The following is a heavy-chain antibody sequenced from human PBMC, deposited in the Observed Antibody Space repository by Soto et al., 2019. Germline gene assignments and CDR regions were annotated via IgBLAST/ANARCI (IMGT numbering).Heavy chain of an antibody. CDR2: IYWDDDK. J-gene: IGHJ5*02. CDR3: AHIVTGCFT. CDR1: GFSLITSGVG. D-gene: IGHD3-16*01. Sequence: QITLKESGPTLVKPTQTLTLTCTISGFSLITSGVGVGWIRQPPGKALEWLALIYWDDDKRYSPSLKSRLTITKDTSKNQVVLTMTNLDPVDTATYDCAHIVTGCFTWGRGALVTVSS. V-gene: IGHV2-5*02.